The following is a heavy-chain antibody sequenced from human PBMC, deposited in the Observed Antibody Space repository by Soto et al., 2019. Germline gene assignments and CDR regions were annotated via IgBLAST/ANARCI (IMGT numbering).Heavy chain of an antibody. Sequence: SETLSLTCTVSGGSISSGGYYWSWIRQHPGKGLEWIGYIYYSGSTYYNPSLKSRLTISVDTSKNQFSLKLSSVTAADTAVYYCARRYGYSFDYWGQGTLVTVSS. D-gene: IGHD1-1*01. CDR1: GGSISSGGYY. CDR3: ARRYGYSFDY. J-gene: IGHJ4*02. V-gene: IGHV4-31*03. CDR2: IYYSGST.